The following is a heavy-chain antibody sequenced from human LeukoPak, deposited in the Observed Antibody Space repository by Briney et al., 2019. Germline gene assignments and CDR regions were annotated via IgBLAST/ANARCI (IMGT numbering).Heavy chain of an antibody. CDR1: GYSFTNHW. J-gene: IGHJ4*02. D-gene: IGHD5-24*01. V-gene: IGHV5-51*01. CDR3: ARRGVGGDGYNDY. Sequence: GESLKISCKASGYSFTNHWIAWVRQMSGKGLEWMGIIYPSDSDTRYSPSFQGQVTISADKSISTAYLQWSSLKASDSGMYYCARRGVGGDGYNDYWGQGNLVTVSS. CDR2: IYPSDSDT.